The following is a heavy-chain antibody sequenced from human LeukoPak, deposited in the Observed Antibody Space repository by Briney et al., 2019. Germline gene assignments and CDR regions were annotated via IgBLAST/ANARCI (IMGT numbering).Heavy chain of an antibody. CDR3: ASAGGHFDWSHY. CDR1: GGSFSGYY. J-gene: IGHJ4*02. CDR2: INHSGST. Sequence: PSETLSLTCAVYGGSFSGYYWSWIRQPPGKGPEWIGEINHSGSTNYNPSLKSRVTISVDTSKNQFSLKLSPVTAADTAVYYCASAGGHFDWSHYWGQGTLVTVSS. D-gene: IGHD3-9*01. V-gene: IGHV4-34*01.